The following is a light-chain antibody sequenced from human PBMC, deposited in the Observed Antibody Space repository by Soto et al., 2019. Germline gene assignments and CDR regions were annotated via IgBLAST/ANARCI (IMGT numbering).Light chain of an antibody. CDR2: AAS. Sequence: DIQMTQSPASLSASVGDRVTITCRASHNINNYLSWYQQKPGKAPKLLIYAASTLQSGVASRFSGSGSATDFTLTISSPQPEDFATYFCQQGYSMPLTFGGGTKVEI. CDR3: QQGYSMPLT. J-gene: IGKJ4*01. V-gene: IGKV1-39*01. CDR1: HNINNY.